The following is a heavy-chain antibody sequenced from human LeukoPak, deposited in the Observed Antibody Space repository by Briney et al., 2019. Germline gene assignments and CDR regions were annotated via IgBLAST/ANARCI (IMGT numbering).Heavy chain of an antibody. D-gene: IGHD3-10*01. Sequence: SETLSLTCTVSGDSISSYYWSWIRQPPGKGLEWIGYIYYSGSTNYNPSLKSRVTISVDTSKNQFSLKLSSVTAADTAVYYCARDVYGSGSYWGQGTLVTVSS. CDR3: ARDVYGSGSY. J-gene: IGHJ4*02. CDR1: GDSISSYY. CDR2: IYYSGST. V-gene: IGHV4-59*01.